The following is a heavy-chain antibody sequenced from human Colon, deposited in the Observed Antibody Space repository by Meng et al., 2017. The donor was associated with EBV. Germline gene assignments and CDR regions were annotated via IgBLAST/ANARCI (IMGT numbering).Heavy chain of an antibody. CDR3: ARRPTGIDY. Sequence: IQLPQWGAGLLEPSDTRALTCAGNWGSLMGAYWNWTRQPPGKGLEWIGEIIHGGSPTYNPSLKSRVTISIDTSKNQLSLMLSSVTAADTAIYYCARRPTGIDYWGQGTLVTVSS. D-gene: IGHD2-8*02. CDR1: WGSLMGAY. CDR2: IIHGGSP. J-gene: IGHJ4*02. V-gene: IGHV4-34*12.